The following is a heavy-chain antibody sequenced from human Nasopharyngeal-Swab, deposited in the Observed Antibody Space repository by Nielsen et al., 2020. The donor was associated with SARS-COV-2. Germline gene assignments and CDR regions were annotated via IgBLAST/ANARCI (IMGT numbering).Heavy chain of an antibody. CDR2: IYYSGST. J-gene: IGHJ4*02. Sequence: SETLSLTCTVSGGSISSYYWGWIRQPPGKGLEWIGSIYYSGSTYYNPSLKSRVTISVDTSKNQFSLKLSSVTAADTAVYYCAGAGYSSGWAFDYWGQGTLVTVSS. CDR1: GGSISSYY. V-gene: IGHV4-39*01. CDR3: AGAGYSSGWAFDY. D-gene: IGHD6-19*01.